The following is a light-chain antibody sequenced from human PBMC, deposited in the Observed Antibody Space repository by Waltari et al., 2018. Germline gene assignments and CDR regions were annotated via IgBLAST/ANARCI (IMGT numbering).Light chain of an antibody. J-gene: IGLJ3*02. CDR1: KSTIGHNS. CDR2: KNS. CDR3: AAWDDGWSGPWV. Sequence: QSVLTQPPSTSAPPGQRVTISCSVSKSTIGHNSVYWYKQVPGMAPKLVSYKNSQRPSGVPDRFSGSKSGTSASLAISGLRSEDEATYHCAAWDDGWSGPWVFGGGTRVTVL. V-gene: IGLV1-47*01.